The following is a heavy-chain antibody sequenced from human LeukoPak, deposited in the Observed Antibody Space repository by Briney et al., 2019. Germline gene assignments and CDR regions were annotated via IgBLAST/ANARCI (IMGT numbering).Heavy chain of an antibody. D-gene: IGHD6-13*01. V-gene: IGHV4-39*07. J-gene: IGHJ4*02. CDR1: GGSISSSSYY. CDR2: IYYSGST. Sequence: SETLSLTCTVSGGSISSSSYYWGWIRQPPGKGLEWIGSIYYSGSTYYNPSLKSRVTISVDTSKNQFSLKLSSVTAADTAVYYCARERPSSSWYGYFGYWGQGTLVTVSS. CDR3: ARERPSSSWYGYFGY.